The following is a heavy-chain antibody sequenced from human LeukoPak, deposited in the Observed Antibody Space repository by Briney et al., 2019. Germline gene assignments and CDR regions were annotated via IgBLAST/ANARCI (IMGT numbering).Heavy chain of an antibody. V-gene: IGHV3-7*01. CDR2: IKQDGSEK. CDR3: ARDARIGNYYYAFDI. CDR1: GFTFSSYW. J-gene: IGHJ3*02. D-gene: IGHD1-26*01. Sequence: PGGSLRLSCAASGFTFSSYWMRWVRQAPGKGLEWVANIKQDGSEKYYVDSVKGRFTISRDNAKNTLYLQMNSLRAEDTAVYYCARDARIGNYYYAFDIWGQGTMVTVSS.